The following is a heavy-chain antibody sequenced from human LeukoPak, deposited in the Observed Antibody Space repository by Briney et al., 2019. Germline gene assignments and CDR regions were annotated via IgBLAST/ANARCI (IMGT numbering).Heavy chain of an antibody. CDR3: AKVQRPLDGADY. D-gene: IGHD1-1*01. CDR2: IYYSGST. CDR1: GGSISSYY. V-gene: IGHV4-59*01. Sequence: SETLSLTCTVSGGSISSYYWSWIRQPPGKGLEWIGYIYYSGSTYYNPSLKSRVTISVDTSKNLFSLRLSSVTAADTAVYYCAKVQRPLDGADYWGQGTLVTVSS. J-gene: IGHJ4*02.